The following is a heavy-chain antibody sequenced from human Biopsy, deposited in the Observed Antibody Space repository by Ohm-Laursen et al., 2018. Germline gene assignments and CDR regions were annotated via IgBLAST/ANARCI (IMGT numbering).Heavy chain of an antibody. J-gene: IGHJ2*01. CDR1: GDSISSYY. CDR3: ARDRGYYSDRTVPGYFDL. CDR2: VYYTGST. D-gene: IGHD3-22*01. Sequence: TLSLTCTVSGDSISSYYWSWIRQPPGTGLDWIGYVYYTGSTDYNPSLQSRVTISVDTSKNHFSLRLRSVTPADTAIYYCARDRGYYSDRTVPGYFDLWGRGTLVTVSS. V-gene: IGHV4-59*01.